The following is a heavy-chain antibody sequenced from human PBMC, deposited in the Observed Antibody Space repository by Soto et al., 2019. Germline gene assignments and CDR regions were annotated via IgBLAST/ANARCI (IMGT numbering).Heavy chain of an antibody. J-gene: IGHJ4*02. CDR2: LSYEGSEE. D-gene: IGHD6-19*01. CDR3: ALTRRSSLLEVAGPGFEY. Sequence: ESGGGVVQPGRSLRLSCAASGFNFGVFGMHWVRQAPGKGLEWLSVLSYEGSEEYYAHSVRGRFTISRDNCKNTLFLQMDSLRVDDTGVYYCALTRRSSLLEVAGPGFEYWGQGTLVTVS. CDR1: GFNFGVFG. V-gene: IGHV3-30*03.